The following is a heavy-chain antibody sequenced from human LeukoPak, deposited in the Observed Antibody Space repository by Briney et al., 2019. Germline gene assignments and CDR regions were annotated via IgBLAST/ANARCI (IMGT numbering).Heavy chain of an antibody. V-gene: IGHV3-74*01. CDR1: GFTFSSYW. J-gene: IGHJ4*02. D-gene: IGHD2-15*01. CDR2: INSDGSST. CDR3: ARDRARPKAGYCSGGSCYPLDY. Sequence: GGSLRLSCAASGFTFSSYWMHRVRQAPGKGLVWVSRINSDGSSTSYADSVKGRFTISRDNAKNTLYLQMNSLRAEDTAVYYCARDRARPKAGYCSGGSCYPLDYWGQGTLVTVSS.